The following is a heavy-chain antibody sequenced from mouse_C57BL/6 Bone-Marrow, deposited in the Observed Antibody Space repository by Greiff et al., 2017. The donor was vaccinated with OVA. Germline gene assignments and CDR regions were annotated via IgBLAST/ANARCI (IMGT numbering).Heavy chain of an antibody. Sequence: EVMLVESGGDLVKPGGSLKLSCAASGFTFSSYGMSWVRQTPDKRLEWVATISSGGSYTYYPDRVKGRFTISRDNAKNTLYLQMSSLKSEDTAMYYCARRAYYSNPAWFAYWGQGTLVTVSA. CDR1: GFTFSSYG. V-gene: IGHV5-6*02. J-gene: IGHJ3*01. D-gene: IGHD2-5*01. CDR3: ARRAYYSNPAWFAY. CDR2: ISSGGSYT.